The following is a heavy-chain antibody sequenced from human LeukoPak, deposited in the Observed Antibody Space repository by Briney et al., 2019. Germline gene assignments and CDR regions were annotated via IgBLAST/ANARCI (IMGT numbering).Heavy chain of an antibody. V-gene: IGHV3-33*01. D-gene: IGHD3-10*01. CDR3: ARPHPSITMVRGVLGN. J-gene: IGHJ4*02. CDR1: GFTFSSYG. Sequence: PGRSLRLSCAASGFTFSSYGMHWVRQAPGKGLEWVAVIWYDGSNKYYADSVKGRFTISRDNSKNTLYLQMNSLRAEDTAIYYCARPHPSITMVRGVLGNWGQGTLVTVSS. CDR2: IWYDGSNK.